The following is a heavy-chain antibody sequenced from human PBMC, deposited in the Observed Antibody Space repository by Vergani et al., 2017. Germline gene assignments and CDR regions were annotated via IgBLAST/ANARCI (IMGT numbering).Heavy chain of an antibody. CDR3: ARDLSSTWSRXVDL. CDR2: IDYSGST. CDR1: GGSISSYY. J-gene: IGHJ2*01. D-gene: IGHD6-13*01. V-gene: IGHV4-59*01. Sequence: QVQLQESGPGLVKPSETLSLTYTVSGGSISSYYWSWIRQPPGQGLEWIGNIDYSGSTNYSPSLKSRVTISVDTSKNQFSLTLSSVTAADTAVYYCARDLSSTWSRXVDLWGRGTRITVSS.